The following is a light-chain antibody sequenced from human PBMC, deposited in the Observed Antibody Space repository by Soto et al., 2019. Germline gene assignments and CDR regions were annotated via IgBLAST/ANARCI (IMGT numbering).Light chain of an antibody. Sequence: QSVLTQPPSASGSPGQSVTISCTGTSSDVGGYNYVSWYQQHPGKAPKLMIYEVNKRPSGVPDRFSGSKSGNTASLTVSGLQAEDDDDYYCSSYAGSNGVVFGGGTKLTLL. V-gene: IGLV2-8*01. CDR3: SSYAGSNGVV. CDR1: SSDVGGYNY. CDR2: EVN. J-gene: IGLJ3*02.